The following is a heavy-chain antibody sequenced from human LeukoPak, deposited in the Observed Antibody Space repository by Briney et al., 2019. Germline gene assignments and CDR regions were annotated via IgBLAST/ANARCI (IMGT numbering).Heavy chain of an antibody. D-gene: IGHD5-18*01. CDR3: AREIGPIQLHLWGSAFDY. J-gene: IGHJ4*02. Sequence: GASVKVSCKASGYTFTNYYMHWVRQAPGQGLEWMGIINPSGGSTSYAQKFQGRVTMTRDTSTSTVYMELSSLRSEDTAVYYCAREIGPIQLHLWGSAFDYWGQGTPVTVSS. CDR1: GYTFTNYY. V-gene: IGHV1-46*01. CDR2: INPSGGST.